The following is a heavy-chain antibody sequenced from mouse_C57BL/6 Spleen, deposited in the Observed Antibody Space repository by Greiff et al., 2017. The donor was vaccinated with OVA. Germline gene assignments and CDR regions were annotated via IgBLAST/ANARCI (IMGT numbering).Heavy chain of an antibody. CDR1: GFTFSDYG. Sequence: EVTLVESGGGLVKPGGSLKLSCAASGFTFSDYGMHWVRQAPEKGLEWVAYISSGSSTLYYADTVKGRFTISRDNAKNTLFLQMTSLRSDDTAIYYCARGTLTGYFDYWGQGTTRTVSS. D-gene: IGHD1-1*01. CDR2: ISSGSSTL. CDR3: ARGTLTGYFDY. J-gene: IGHJ2*01. V-gene: IGHV5-17*01.